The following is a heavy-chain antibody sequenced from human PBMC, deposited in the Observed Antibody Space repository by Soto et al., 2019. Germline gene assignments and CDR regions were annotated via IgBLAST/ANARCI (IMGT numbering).Heavy chain of an antibody. D-gene: IGHD3-10*01. Sequence: QVQLVESGGGVVQPGRSLRLSCAASGFTFSSYAMHWVRQAPGKGLEWVAVISYDGSNKYYADSVKGRFTISRDNSKNTLSLHMNSLRAEDTAVSSCARDPIALYYVSSTSHFDYWCQGTLVTVSS. CDR3: ARDPIALYYVSSTSHFDY. CDR2: ISYDGSNK. CDR1: GFTFSSYA. J-gene: IGHJ4*02. V-gene: IGHV3-30-3*01.